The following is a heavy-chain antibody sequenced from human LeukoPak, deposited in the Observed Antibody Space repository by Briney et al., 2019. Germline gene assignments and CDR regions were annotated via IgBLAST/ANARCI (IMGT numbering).Heavy chain of an antibody. V-gene: IGHV4-39*07. D-gene: IGHD2-15*01. CDR1: GGSISSSSYY. J-gene: IGHJ6*03. CDR3: ARGRIAATHYYYYYYMDV. Sequence: PSETLSLTCTVSGGSISSSSYYWGWIRQPPGKGLEWIGSIYYSGSTYYNPSLKSRVTISVDTSKNQFSLKLSSVTAADTAVYYCARGRIAATHYYYYYYMDVWGKGTTVTVSS. CDR2: IYYSGST.